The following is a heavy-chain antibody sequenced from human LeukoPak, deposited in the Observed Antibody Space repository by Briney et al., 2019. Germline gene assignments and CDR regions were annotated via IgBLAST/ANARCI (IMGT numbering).Heavy chain of an antibody. D-gene: IGHD3-10*01. CDR1: GFTFSSYW. J-gene: IGHJ4*02. Sequence: GASLKLSCTASGFTFSSYWMSWVRQAPGQGLEWVANIKQDGSKKNYVDSVKGRFTISRDNAKNTLYMQMKSLRADDTAVYYCARDTGKYYYVSYDYWGQGTLVTVSS. CDR2: IKQDGSKK. CDR3: ARDTGKYYYVSYDY. V-gene: IGHV3-7*01.